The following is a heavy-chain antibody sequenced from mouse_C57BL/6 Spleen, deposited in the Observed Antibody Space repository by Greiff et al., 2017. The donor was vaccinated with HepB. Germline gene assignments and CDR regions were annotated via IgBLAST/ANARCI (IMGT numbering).Heavy chain of an antibody. CDR3: APYYYGSSPFAY. CDR2: IYPRSGNT. D-gene: IGHD1-1*01. Sequence: QVQLQQSGAELARPGASVKLSCKASGYTFTSYGISWVKQRTVQGLEWIGEIYPRSGNTYYNEKFKGKATLTADKSSSTAYMELRSLTSEDSAVYFCAPYYYGSSPFAYWGQGTLVTVSA. J-gene: IGHJ3*01. CDR1: GYTFTSYG. V-gene: IGHV1-81*01.